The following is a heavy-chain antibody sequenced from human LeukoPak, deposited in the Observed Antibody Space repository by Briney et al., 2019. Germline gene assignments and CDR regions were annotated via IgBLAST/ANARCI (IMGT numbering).Heavy chain of an antibody. CDR3: AREDRVGATTGSDH. V-gene: IGHV4-39*01. D-gene: IGHD1-26*01. J-gene: IGHJ4*02. CDR1: GGSISSSSYY. Sequence: SETLSLTCTVSGGSISSSSYYWGWIRQPPGKGLEWIGSIYYSGSTYYNPSLKSRVTISVDTSKNQFSLKLTSVTAADTAVYYCAREDRVGATTGSDHWGQGTLVTVSS. CDR2: IYYSGST.